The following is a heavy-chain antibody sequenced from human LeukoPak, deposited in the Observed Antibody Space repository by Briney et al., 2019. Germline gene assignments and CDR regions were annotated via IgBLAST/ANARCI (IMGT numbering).Heavy chain of an antibody. J-gene: IGHJ4*02. V-gene: IGHV4-38-2*02. CDR3: VRDIDY. CDR2: IYHSGNT. Sequence: SETLSLTCTVSGYSITSGYFWGWIRQPPGKGLEWIGSIYHSGNTYYNPSLKSRTTISVDTSKNQFSLKLTSVTAADTAVYYCVRDIDYWGQGTLVTVSS. CDR1: GYSITSGYF.